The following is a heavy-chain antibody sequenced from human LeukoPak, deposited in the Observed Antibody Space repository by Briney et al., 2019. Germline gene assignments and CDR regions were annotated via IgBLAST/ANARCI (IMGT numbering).Heavy chain of an antibody. Sequence: WGSLRLSCATSGFAFSDYWMHWVRQAPGKGLVWVSRIISDGSSASYADSVKGRFTISRDNAKNTLYLQMNGLRVEDTAVYYCVRDARYCPDSWGQGTLVTVSS. D-gene: IGHD2-8*02. V-gene: IGHV3-74*01. CDR2: IISDGSSA. CDR3: VRDARYCPDS. J-gene: IGHJ5*02. CDR1: GFAFSDYW.